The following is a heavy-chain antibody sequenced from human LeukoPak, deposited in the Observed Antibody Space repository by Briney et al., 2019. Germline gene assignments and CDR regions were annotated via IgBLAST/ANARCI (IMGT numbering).Heavy chain of an antibody. J-gene: IGHJ4*02. CDR2: ISAYNGNT. V-gene: IGHV1-18*01. CDR1: GYTFTSYG. CDR3: ARDNYYDSSGYWDY. Sequence: ASVTVSCTASGYTFTSYGISWVRQAPGQGLEWMGWISAYNGNTNYAQKLQGRVTMTTDTSTSTAYMELRSLRSDDTAVYYCARDNYYDSSGYWDYWGQGTLVTVSS. D-gene: IGHD3-22*01.